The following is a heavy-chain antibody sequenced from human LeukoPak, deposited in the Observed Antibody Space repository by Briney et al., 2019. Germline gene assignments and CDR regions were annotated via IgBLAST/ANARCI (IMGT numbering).Heavy chain of an antibody. V-gene: IGHV4-59*01. Sequence: PSETLSLTCTVSGGSISSYYWSWIRQPPGKGLEWIGYIYYSGSTNYNPSLKSRVTISVDTFKNQFSLKLSSVTAADTAVYYCARIRDLVVVAAIGAFDIWGQGTMVTVSS. D-gene: IGHD2-15*01. CDR2: IYYSGST. J-gene: IGHJ3*02. CDR3: ARIRDLVVVAAIGAFDI. CDR1: GGSISSYY.